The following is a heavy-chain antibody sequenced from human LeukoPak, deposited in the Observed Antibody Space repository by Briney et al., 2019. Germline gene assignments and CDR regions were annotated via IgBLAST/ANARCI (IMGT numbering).Heavy chain of an antibody. D-gene: IGHD4-17*01. Sequence: SETLSLTCTVSDGSINSYFWSWIRQPAGKGLEYIGRIYASGSTNYNPSLKSRVTMSVDTSKNQFSLKLSSVTAADTAVYYCARERQYGDYVGAFDIWGQGTMVTVSS. V-gene: IGHV4-4*07. CDR3: ARERQYGDYVGAFDI. CDR1: DGSINSYF. CDR2: IYASGST. J-gene: IGHJ3*02.